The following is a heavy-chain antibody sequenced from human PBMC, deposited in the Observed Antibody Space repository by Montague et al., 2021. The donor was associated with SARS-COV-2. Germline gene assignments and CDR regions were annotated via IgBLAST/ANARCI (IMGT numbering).Heavy chain of an antibody. CDR2: ISYDGSNK. CDR1: GFTFSSYA. Sequence: SLRLSCAASGFTFSSYAMHWVRQAPGKGLEWVALISYDGSNKYYADSVKGRFTISRDNPKNTLYLQMNSLRAEDTAVYYCARDSGSSFDPWGQGTLVTVSS. J-gene: IGHJ5*02. V-gene: IGHV3-30*04. D-gene: IGHD1-26*01. CDR3: ARDSGSSFDP.